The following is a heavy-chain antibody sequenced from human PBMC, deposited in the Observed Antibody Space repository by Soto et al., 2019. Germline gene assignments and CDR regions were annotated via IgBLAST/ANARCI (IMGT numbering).Heavy chain of an antibody. J-gene: IGHJ6*02. CDR1: GFIFSSYG. V-gene: IGHV3-30*18. CDR3: AKGQHCSSTSCYFYYYGMDV. Sequence: QVQLVEAGGGVVQPGRSLRLSCAASGFIFSSYGMHWVRQAPGKGLEWVAVISYDGSNKYYAGSVKGRLTISRDNSKNTXYXXMNSLRAEDTAVYYCAKGQHCSSTSCYFYYYGMDVWGQGTTVAVSS. CDR2: ISYDGSNK. D-gene: IGHD2-2*01.